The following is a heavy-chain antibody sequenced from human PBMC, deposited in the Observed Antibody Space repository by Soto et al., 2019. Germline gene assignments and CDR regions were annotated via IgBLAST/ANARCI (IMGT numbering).Heavy chain of an antibody. CDR1: GGSFKSGSYS. Sequence: SETLSLTCTVSGGSFKSGSYSWSWIRQPPGKGLEWIGYVYHTGRTSYNPSLKSRVPISMDTSRNQFSLNLGSVTAADTAVYFCARDFAYFDSWGQGTLVTVSS. CDR3: ARDFAYFDS. J-gene: IGHJ4*02. CDR2: VYHTGRT. V-gene: IGHV4-61*01. D-gene: IGHD3-3*01.